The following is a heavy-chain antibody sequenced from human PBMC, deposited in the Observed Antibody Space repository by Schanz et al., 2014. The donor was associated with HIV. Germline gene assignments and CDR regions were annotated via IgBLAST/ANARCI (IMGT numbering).Heavy chain of an antibody. CDR1: GFTFSSYG. CDR2: ISYDGRDK. Sequence: QVQLVESGGGVVQPGRSLRLSCAASGFTFSSYGMHWVRQAPGKGLEWGAVISYDGRDKYYADSVKGRFTISRDNSKNTLYLQMNSLRPEDTAVYYCAKDQGYDFWSGYYNYYYMDVWGQGTTVTVSS. D-gene: IGHD3-3*01. J-gene: IGHJ6*02. CDR3: AKDQGYDFWSGYYNYYYMDV. V-gene: IGHV3-30*18.